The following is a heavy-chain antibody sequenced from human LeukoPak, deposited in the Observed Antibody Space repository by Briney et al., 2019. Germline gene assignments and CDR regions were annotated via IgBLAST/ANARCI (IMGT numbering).Heavy chain of an antibody. CDR2: ISWNSGSI. J-gene: IGHJ5*02. D-gene: IGHD6-13*01. Sequence: GGSLRLSCAASGFTFDDYAMHWVRQAPGKGLEWVSGISWNSGSIGYADSVKGRFTISRDNSKNTLYLQMNSLRAEDTAVCYCAKDPDIAAAATETWGQGTLVTVSS. CDR3: AKDPDIAAAATET. V-gene: IGHV3-9*01. CDR1: GFTFDDYA.